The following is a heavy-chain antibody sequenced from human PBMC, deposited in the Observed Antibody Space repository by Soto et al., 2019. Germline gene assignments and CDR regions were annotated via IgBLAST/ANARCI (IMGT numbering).Heavy chain of an antibody. V-gene: IGHV1-69*08. D-gene: IGHD6-19*01. CDR1: GGTFSSYT. CDR2: IIPILGIA. CDR3: ARDEGTYSSGWYRDY. J-gene: IGHJ4*02. Sequence: QVQLVQSGAEVKKPGSSVKVSCKASGGTFSSYTISWVRQAPGQGLEWVGRIIPILGIANYAQKFQGRVTITADKSTSTAYMELSSLRSEDTAVYYCARDEGTYSSGWYRDYWGQGTLVTVSS.